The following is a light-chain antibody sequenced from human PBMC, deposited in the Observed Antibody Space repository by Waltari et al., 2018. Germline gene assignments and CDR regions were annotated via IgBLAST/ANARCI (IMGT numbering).Light chain of an antibody. V-gene: IGKV3-20*01. CDR3: QQYGSSPLYT. Sequence: TQSPGTLSLSPGERATLSCRASQSVSSSYLAWYQQKPGQAPRLLIYGASSRATGIPDRFSGSGSGTDFTLTISRLEPEDLAVYYCQQYGSSPLYTFGQGTKLEIK. CDR1: QSVSSSY. CDR2: GAS. J-gene: IGKJ2*01.